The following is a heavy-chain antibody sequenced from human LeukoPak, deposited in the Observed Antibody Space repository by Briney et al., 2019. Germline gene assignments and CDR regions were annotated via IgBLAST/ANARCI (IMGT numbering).Heavy chain of an antibody. D-gene: IGHD4-17*01. CDR1: GYTFTSYG. Sequence: GASVKVSCKASGYTFTSYGIRWVRQAPGQGLEWMGWISAYNGNTNYAQKLQGRVTMTTDTSTSTAYMELRSLRPDDTAVYYCARSMTTVTYWYFDLWGRSTLVTVSS. CDR3: ARSMTTVTYWYFDL. V-gene: IGHV1-18*01. CDR2: ISAYNGNT. J-gene: IGHJ2*01.